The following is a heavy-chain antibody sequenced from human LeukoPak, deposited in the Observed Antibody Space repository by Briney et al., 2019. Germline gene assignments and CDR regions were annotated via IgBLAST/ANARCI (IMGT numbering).Heavy chain of an antibody. D-gene: IGHD1-7*01. V-gene: IGHV1-8*03. J-gene: IGHJ4*02. Sequence: ASVKVSCKASGYTFTSYDINWVRQATGQGLEWMGWMNPNSGNTGYAQKFQGRVTITRNTSISTAYMELSSLRSEDTAVYYCARFRNWNYLGHFDYWGQGTLVTVSS. CDR2: MNPNSGNT. CDR3: ARFRNWNYLGHFDY. CDR1: GYTFTSYD.